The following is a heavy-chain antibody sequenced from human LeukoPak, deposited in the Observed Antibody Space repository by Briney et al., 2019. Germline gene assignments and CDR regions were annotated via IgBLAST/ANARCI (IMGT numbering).Heavy chain of an antibody. D-gene: IGHD2-21*01. CDR2: IYYSGST. V-gene: IGHV4-59*12. Sequence: PSETLSLTCTVSGGSISSYYWSWIRQPPGKGLEWIGYIYYSGSTNYNPSLKSRVTISVDTSKNQFSLKLSSVTAADTAVYYCARDPIRRVPRLARHYYGMDVWGQGTTVTVSS. CDR3: ARDPIRRVPRLARHYYGMDV. J-gene: IGHJ6*02. CDR1: GGSISSYY.